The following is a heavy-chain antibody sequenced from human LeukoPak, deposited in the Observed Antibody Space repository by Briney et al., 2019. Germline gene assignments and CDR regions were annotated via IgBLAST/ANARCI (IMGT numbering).Heavy chain of an antibody. D-gene: IGHD6-13*01. CDR2: IYISGNT. V-gene: IGHV4-4*07. J-gene: IGHJ2*01. Sequence: SETLSLTCAVSGGSFSNYYWSWIRQPAGEGLEWIGRIYISGNTDYTPSLRSRVTMSVDTSRNQFSLRLTSVSATDTAIYYCARLVTGPVAGGAGGWHFDLWGPGTLVTVSS. CDR1: GGSFSNYY. CDR3: ARLVTGPVAGGAGGWHFDL.